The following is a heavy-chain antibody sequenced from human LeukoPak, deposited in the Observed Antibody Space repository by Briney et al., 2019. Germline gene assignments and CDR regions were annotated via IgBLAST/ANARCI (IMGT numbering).Heavy chain of an antibody. CDR3: ARDGISRYGAFDI. J-gene: IGHJ3*02. Sequence: ASVKVSCKASGYTFTGYYMHWVRQAPGQGLEWMGWINPNSGGTNYAQKFQGRVTMTRDMSTNTVYMELSSLRSDDTAVYYCARDGISRYGAFDIWGHGTMITVSS. V-gene: IGHV1-2*02. CDR2: INPNSGGT. D-gene: IGHD5-18*01. CDR1: GYTFTGYY.